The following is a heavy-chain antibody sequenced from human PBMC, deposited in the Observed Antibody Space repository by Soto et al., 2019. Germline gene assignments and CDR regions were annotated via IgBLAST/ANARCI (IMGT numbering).Heavy chain of an antibody. J-gene: IGHJ5*02. CDR1: GGSISSGGYY. CDR3: AREGGSRNWFDP. CDR2: IYYSGST. V-gene: IGHV4-31*03. D-gene: IGHD1-26*01. Sequence: SETLSLTCTVSGGSISSGGYYWSWIRQHPGKGLEWIGYIYYSGSTYYNPSLKSRVTISVDTSKNQFSLKLSSVTAADTAVYYCAREGGSRNWFDPWGQGTLVTVSS.